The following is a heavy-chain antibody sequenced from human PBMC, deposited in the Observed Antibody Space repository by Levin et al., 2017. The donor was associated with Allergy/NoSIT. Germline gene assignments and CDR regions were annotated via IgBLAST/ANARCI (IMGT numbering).Heavy chain of an antibody. V-gene: IGHV1-69*13. J-gene: IGHJ4*02. CDR3: ARGREGTAKI. CDR2: IIPILGTT. D-gene: IGHD6-13*01. CDR1: GDTFRSYA. Sequence: SVKVSCKVSGDTFRSYALTWVRQAPGQGLEWMGGIIPILGTTYYAQKFQGRVTITADESTSTAYLELSSVRSEDTAVYHCARGREGTAKIWGQGTLVTVSS.